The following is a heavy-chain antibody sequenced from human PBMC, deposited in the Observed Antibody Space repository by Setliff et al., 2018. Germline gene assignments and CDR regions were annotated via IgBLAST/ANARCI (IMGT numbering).Heavy chain of an antibody. D-gene: IGHD3-9*01. CDR1: GYTFTGYY. Sequence: ASVKVSCKASGYTFTGYYTHWVRQAPGQGLEWMGWINPNSGGTHCAQKFQGRVTMTRDTSISTVYMELSRLRSDDTAVYFCARDGDILTAYYIYYYYMDVWGKGTTVTVSS. CDR3: ARDGDILTAYYIYYYYMDV. CDR2: INPNSGGT. V-gene: IGHV1-2*02. J-gene: IGHJ6*03.